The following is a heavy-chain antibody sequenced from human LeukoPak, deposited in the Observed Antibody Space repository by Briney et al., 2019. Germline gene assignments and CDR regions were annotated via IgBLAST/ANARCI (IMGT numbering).Heavy chain of an antibody. V-gene: IGHV3-9*01. D-gene: IGHD3-10*01. CDR3: AKGSPLYYYGSGPNFDY. Sequence: GGSLRLSCAASGFLFDDYAMHWVRRAPGKGLEWVSGISWNSGSIGYADSVKGRFTISRDNAKNSLYLQMNSLRAEDTALYYCAKGSPLYYYGSGPNFDYWGQGTLVTVSS. CDR2: ISWNSGSI. CDR1: GFLFDDYA. J-gene: IGHJ4*02.